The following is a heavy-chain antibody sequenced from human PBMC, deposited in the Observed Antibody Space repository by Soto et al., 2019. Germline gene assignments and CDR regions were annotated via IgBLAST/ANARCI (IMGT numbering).Heavy chain of an antibody. CDR1: GFTFSSYG. J-gene: IGHJ6*02. CDR2: ISYDGSNK. V-gene: IGHV3-30*18. CDR3: AKDGNGWKSSSLYVYEYYYYGMDV. Sequence: QVQLVESGGGVVQPGRSLRLSCAASGFTFSSYGMQWVRQAPGKGLEWVAAISYDGSNKYYAAAVKGRFTISRDNSKNTLYMQMNRLRADDTAVYYCAKDGNGWKSSSLYVYEYYYYGMDVWGQGTTVTVSS. D-gene: IGHD6-13*01.